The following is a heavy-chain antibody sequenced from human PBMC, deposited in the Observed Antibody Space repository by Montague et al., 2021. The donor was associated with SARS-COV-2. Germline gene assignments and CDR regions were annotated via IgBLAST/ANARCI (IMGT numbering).Heavy chain of an antibody. V-gene: IGHV4-61*01. CDR1: GGSVSSATGY. D-gene: IGHD5-24*01. J-gene: IGHJ4*02. Sequence: SETRSLTCTVSGGSVSSATGYWSWIRQPPGKGLEWIGYIHYSGTTSYKSSLKSRVSLSLGTSKNQFSLRLSSVTAADTAVYYCARTGDAYTRYYFDYWGQGTLVTVSS. CDR2: IHYSGTT. CDR3: ARTGDAYTRYYFDY.